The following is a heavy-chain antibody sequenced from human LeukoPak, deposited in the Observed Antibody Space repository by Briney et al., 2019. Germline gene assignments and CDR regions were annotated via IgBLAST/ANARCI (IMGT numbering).Heavy chain of an antibody. J-gene: IGHJ4*02. CDR2: INPNTGDT. D-gene: IGHD6-13*01. CDR1: GYTFTGYY. V-gene: IGHV1-2*02. CDR3: ARESSSSTWTFHY. Sequence: ASVKVSCKASGYTFTGYYMHWVRQAPGQGLEWMGWINPNTGDTNYAQKFQGRVTMTRETSISTAYMELSRLTSDDTAVYYCARESSSSTWTFHYWGQGTLVTVSS.